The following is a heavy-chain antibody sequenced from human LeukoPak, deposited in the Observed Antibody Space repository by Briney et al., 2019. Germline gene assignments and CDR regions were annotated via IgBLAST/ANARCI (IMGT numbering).Heavy chain of an antibody. Sequence: SETLSLTCAVYGGSFSGYYRSWIRQPPGKGLEWIGEINHSGSTNYNPSLKSRVTISVDTSKNQFSLKLSSVTAADTAVYYCARGVAAQILNWFDPWGQGTLVTVSS. V-gene: IGHV4-34*01. D-gene: IGHD6-6*01. CDR3: ARGVAAQILNWFDP. J-gene: IGHJ5*02. CDR1: GGSFSGYY. CDR2: INHSGST.